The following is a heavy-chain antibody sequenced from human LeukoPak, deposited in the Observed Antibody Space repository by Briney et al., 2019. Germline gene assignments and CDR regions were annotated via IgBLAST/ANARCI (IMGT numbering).Heavy chain of an antibody. CDR1: GGSFSGYY. V-gene: IGHV4-34*01. D-gene: IGHD4-17*01. Sequence: PSETLSLTCAVYGGSFSGYYWSWIRQPPGKGLEWIGEINHSGSTNYNPSLKSRVTISVDTSKNQFSLKLSSVTAADTAVYYCARNQRDYLFDYWGQGTLVTVSS. J-gene: IGHJ4*02. CDR3: ARNQRDYLFDY. CDR2: INHSGST.